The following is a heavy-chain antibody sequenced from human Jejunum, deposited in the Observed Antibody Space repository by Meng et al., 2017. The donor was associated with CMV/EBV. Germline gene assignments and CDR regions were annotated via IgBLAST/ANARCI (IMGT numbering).Heavy chain of an antibody. CDR1: GFSFSAIN. V-gene: IGHV3-21*06. J-gene: IGHJ6*02. CDR2: ISSTGSYI. CDR3: ANQLPWNYYYGMDL. D-gene: IGHD1-1*01. Sequence: GFSFSAINMNWVRQAPGKGLEWVASISSTGSYIYYADSLKGRFTISRDNAKNLLYLQMNSLRAEDTAVYYCANQLPWNYYYGMDLGGQG.